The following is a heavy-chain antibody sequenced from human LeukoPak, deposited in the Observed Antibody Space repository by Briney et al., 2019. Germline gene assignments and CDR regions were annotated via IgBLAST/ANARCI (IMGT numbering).Heavy chain of an antibody. CDR2: IYYSGST. D-gene: IGHD3-3*01. V-gene: IGHV4-31*03. CDR3: ARGESHYDFWSGYLVFDY. Sequence: PSETLSLTCTVSGGSISSGGYYWSWIRQHPGKGLEWIGYIYYSGSTYYNPSLKSRVTIPVDTSKNQFSLKLSSVTAADTAVYYCARGESHYDFWSGYLVFDYWGRGTLVTVSS. CDR1: GGSISSGGYY. J-gene: IGHJ4*02.